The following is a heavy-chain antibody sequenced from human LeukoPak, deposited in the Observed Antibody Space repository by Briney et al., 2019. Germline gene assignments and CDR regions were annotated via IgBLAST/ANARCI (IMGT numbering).Heavy chain of an antibody. CDR1: GFTFSSYW. J-gene: IGHJ4*02. CDR2: INSDGSST. Sequence: LAGGSLRLSCAASGFTFSSYWMHWVRQAPGKGLVWVSRINSDGSSTSYADSVKGRFTISRDNAKNTLYLQMNSLRAEDTAVYYCAREGGVDFWSGYYTVRPFDYWGQGTLVTVSS. D-gene: IGHD3-3*01. CDR3: AREGGVDFWSGYYTVRPFDY. V-gene: IGHV3-74*01.